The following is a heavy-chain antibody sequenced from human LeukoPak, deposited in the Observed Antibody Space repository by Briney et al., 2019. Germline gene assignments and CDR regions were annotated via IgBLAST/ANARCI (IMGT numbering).Heavy chain of an antibody. CDR1: GGSISSYY. Sequence: SETLSLTCTVSGGSISSYYWSWIRQPAGKGLEWIGRIYTSGSTNYNPSLKSRVTMSVDTSKNQFSLKLSSVTAADTAVYYCARDRGKPQWPHAFDIWGQGTMVTVSS. J-gene: IGHJ3*02. CDR3: ARDRGKPQWPHAFDI. D-gene: IGHD2-8*01. V-gene: IGHV4-4*07. CDR2: IYTSGST.